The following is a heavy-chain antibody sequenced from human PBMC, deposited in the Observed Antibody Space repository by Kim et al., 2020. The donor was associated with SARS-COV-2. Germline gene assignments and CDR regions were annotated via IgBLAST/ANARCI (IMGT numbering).Heavy chain of an antibody. J-gene: IGHJ6*02. D-gene: IGHD2-15*01. Sequence: GGSLRLSCAPSGFTFSAYGMHWVRQAPGKGLEWVAVIWYDGSNKEYADSVKGRFTISRDKSKNTLYLQMNSLRAEDTAVYYCARDSGYCSGGSCYGHGGMDVWGQGTTVTVSS. V-gene: IGHV3-33*08. CDR1: GFTFSAYG. CDR3: ARDSGYCSGGSCYGHGGMDV. CDR2: IWYDGSNK.